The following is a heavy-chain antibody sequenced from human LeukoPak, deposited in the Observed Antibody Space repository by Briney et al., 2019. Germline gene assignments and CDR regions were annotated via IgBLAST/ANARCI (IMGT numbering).Heavy chain of an antibody. D-gene: IGHD3-22*01. CDR3: ARQSISGSSLSYFDY. CDR2: IYDSGST. CDR1: GGSISSYY. Sequence: KPSETLSLTCTVSGGSISSYYWSWIRQPPGKGLEWIGNIYDSGSTNYNPSLKSRLTISVDTSKNQCSLKLSSVTAADTAVYYCARQSISGSSLSYFDYWGQGTLVNVSS. V-gene: IGHV4-59*01. J-gene: IGHJ4*02.